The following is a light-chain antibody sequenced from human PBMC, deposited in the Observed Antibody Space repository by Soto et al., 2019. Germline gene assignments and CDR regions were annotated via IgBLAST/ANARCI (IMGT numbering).Light chain of an antibody. V-gene: IGKV3-11*01. CDR2: DAS. Sequence: EIVLTQSPATLSLSPGERANLSCTASQSVSSYLAWYQQKPGQAPRLPIYDASNRATGIPARFSGSGSGTDFALTISSLEPEDFAVYYCQQRSNWPPEITLGQGKRLEIK. J-gene: IGKJ5*01. CDR1: QSVSSY. CDR3: QQRSNWPPEIT.